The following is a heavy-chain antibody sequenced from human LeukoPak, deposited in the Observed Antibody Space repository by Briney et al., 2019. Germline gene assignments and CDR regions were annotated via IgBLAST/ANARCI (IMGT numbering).Heavy chain of an antibody. Sequence: SETLSLTCTVSGGSISSYYWSWIRQPPGKGLEWIGYIYTSGSTNYNPSLKSRVTISVDTSKNQFSLKLSSVTAADTAVYYCASGSYSNSPPSYWGQGTLVTVSS. CDR2: IYTSGST. V-gene: IGHV4-4*09. J-gene: IGHJ4*02. CDR3: ASGSYSNSPPSY. CDR1: GGSISSYY. D-gene: IGHD1-26*01.